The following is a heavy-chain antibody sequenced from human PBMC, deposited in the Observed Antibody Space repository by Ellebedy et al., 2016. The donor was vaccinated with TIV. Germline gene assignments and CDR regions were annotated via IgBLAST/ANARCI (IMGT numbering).Heavy chain of an antibody. J-gene: IGHJ4*02. Sequence: PGGSLRLSCAASGFTFTTYWMSLVRQAPEKGLEWVANMNQVGSEKYYVDSVKGRFTISRDNAQNSLYLHMNNLRAEDTAVYYCARDPNSPGDTGYGDYWGQGVVVTVST. CDR1: GFTFTTYW. D-gene: IGHD5-12*01. V-gene: IGHV3-7*03. CDR2: MNQVGSEK. CDR3: ARDPNSPGDTGYGDY.